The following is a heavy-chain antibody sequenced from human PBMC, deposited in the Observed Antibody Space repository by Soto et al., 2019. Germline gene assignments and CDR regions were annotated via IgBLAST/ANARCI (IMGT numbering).Heavy chain of an antibody. CDR3: ARELVSWNYYGSGSPVLYGMDV. CDR2: IYYSGST. V-gene: IGHV4-31*03. CDR1: GGSISSGGYY. D-gene: IGHD3-10*01. Sequence: QVQLQESGPGLVKPSQTLSLTCTVSGGSISSGGYYWSWIRQHPGKGLEWIGYIYYSGSTYYNPSLKSRVTISVDTSKNQFSLKLSSVTAADTAVYYCARELVSWNYYGSGSPVLYGMDVWGQGTTVTVSS. J-gene: IGHJ6*02.